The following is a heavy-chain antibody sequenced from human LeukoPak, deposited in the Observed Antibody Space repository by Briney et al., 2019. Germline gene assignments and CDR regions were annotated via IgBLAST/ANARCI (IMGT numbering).Heavy chain of an antibody. Sequence: GGSLRLSCAASGFTFSGYEMNWVRQAPGKGLQWVSYISSSGNKIYYADSVKGRFTISRDNAKNSLYLHMNSLRAEDTAVYYCARGHLPQYTTKWGNWFDPWGQGTLVTVSS. D-gene: IGHD7-27*01. CDR3: ARGHLPQYTTKWGNWFDP. V-gene: IGHV3-48*03. CDR1: GFTFSGYE. J-gene: IGHJ5*02. CDR2: ISSSGNKI.